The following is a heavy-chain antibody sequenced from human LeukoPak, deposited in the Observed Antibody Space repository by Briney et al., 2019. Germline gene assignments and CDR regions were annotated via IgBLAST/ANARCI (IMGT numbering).Heavy chain of an antibody. CDR3: ARHRGGSYYENIYFDY. CDR1: GVSISPYY. V-gene: IGHV4-4*09. Sequence: PSETLSLTCAVSGVSISPYYWAWIRQPPGKGLEWIGYIHTSGSNNQYPSLKSRVTISVDKSKNHFSLRLTSVTAADTAVYYCARHRGGSYYENIYFDYWGQGTLVTVSS. J-gene: IGHJ4*02. CDR2: IHTSGSN. D-gene: IGHD1-26*01.